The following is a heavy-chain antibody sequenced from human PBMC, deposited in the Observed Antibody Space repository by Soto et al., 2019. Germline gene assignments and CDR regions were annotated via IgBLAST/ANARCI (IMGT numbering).Heavy chain of an antibody. CDR1: GYTFTSCG. V-gene: IGHV1-18*01. D-gene: IGHD3-10*01. CDR2: ISAYNGNT. Sequence: QVQLVQYGAEVKKPGASVKVSCKASGYTFTSCGISWVRQAAGQGLEWMGWISAYNGNTNYAQKLQGRVTMTTDTSTSTAYMELRSLRSDDTAVYYCARDTRGSDKNYYYGMDVWGQGTTVTVSS. CDR3: ARDTRGSDKNYYYGMDV. J-gene: IGHJ6*02.